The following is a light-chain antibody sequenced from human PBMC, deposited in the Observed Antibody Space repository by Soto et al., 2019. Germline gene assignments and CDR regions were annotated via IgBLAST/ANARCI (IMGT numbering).Light chain of an antibody. CDR3: SSYTSSSTYV. Sequence: QSVLTQPPSVSGSPGQSFAISCTGTSSDVGNYNRVSWYQQPPGTAPKLMIYDVTNRPSGVPDRFSGSKSGNTASLTISGLQADDEADYYCSSYTSSSTYVFGTGTKSPS. CDR2: DVT. CDR1: SSDVGNYNR. J-gene: IGLJ1*01. V-gene: IGLV2-18*02.